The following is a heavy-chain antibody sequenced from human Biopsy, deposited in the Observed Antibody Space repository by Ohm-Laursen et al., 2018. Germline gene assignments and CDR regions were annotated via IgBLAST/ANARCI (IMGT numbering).Heavy chain of an antibody. CDR3: ARDGKYDSRGY. CDR2: IGGDNGDT. V-gene: IGHV1-18*01. CDR1: GYTFISFG. Sequence: ASVKVSCKASGYTFISFGITWVRQAPGQGLEWVGYIGGDNGDTKYAPKFQGRVTMTTDTSTSTAYMELRSLRSDDTAFYYCARDGKYDSRGYWGPGTLVTVSS. J-gene: IGHJ4*02. D-gene: IGHD3-22*01.